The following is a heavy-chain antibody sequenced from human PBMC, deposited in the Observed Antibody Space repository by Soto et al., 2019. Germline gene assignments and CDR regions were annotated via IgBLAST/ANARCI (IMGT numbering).Heavy chain of an antibody. CDR2: IWYDGSIK. V-gene: IGHV3-33*01. Sequence: PVGSLRLSCAASGFTFNTYGVHWVRQAPGRGLEWVAVIWYDGSIKYYADSVKGRFTISRDNSKNTMYLQMNSLRAEDTAVYYCARIDCTGGSCRPYAYYDMDVWGQGTTVTVSS. J-gene: IGHJ6*02. CDR1: GFTFNTYG. CDR3: ARIDCTGGSCRPYAYYDMDV. D-gene: IGHD2-15*01.